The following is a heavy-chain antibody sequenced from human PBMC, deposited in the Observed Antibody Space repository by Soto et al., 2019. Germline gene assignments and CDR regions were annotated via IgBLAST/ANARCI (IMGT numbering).Heavy chain of an antibody. CDR1: GFTFSSYW. Sequence: GSLRLSCAASGFTFSSYWMHWVRQAPGKGLVWVARIHSDGSTTNYADSVKGRFTISRDNARNSFYLQMNSLRAEDTAVYYCARGDYYDSSGPFSDAFDIWGRGTMVTVSS. D-gene: IGHD3-22*01. CDR3: ARGDYYDSSGPFSDAFDI. CDR2: IHSDGSTT. J-gene: IGHJ3*02. V-gene: IGHV3-74*01.